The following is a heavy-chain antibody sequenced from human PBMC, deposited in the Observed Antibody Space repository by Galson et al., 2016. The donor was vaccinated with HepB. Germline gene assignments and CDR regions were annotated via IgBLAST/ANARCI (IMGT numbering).Heavy chain of an antibody. D-gene: IGHD1-26*01. Sequence: SLRLSCAASGFTFSSYGVHWVRQAPGKGLEWVAVIWFDASSAYYADYLKGRFTISRDNSKKTLYLQMYSLRAEDTAVYYCARSMGANGGFDYWGQGTLVTVSS. CDR1: GFTFSSYG. CDR3: ARSMGANGGFDY. CDR2: IWFDASSA. V-gene: IGHV3-33*01. J-gene: IGHJ4*02.